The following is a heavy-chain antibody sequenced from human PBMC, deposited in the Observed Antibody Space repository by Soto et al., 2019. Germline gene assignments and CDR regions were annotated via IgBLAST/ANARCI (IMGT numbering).Heavy chain of an antibody. Sequence: QVQLVQSGAEVKKPGASVKVSCKASGYTFTSYAMQWVRQAPGQRLEWMGWINAGNGNTKYSQKFQGRATITSDTSASTDYMELSSLRSEDTAVYYCARDLGCWTDYWGQGTLVTVSS. CDR1: GYTFTSYA. CDR2: INAGNGNT. J-gene: IGHJ4*02. V-gene: IGHV1-3*01. CDR3: ARDLGCWTDY. D-gene: IGHD1-1*01.